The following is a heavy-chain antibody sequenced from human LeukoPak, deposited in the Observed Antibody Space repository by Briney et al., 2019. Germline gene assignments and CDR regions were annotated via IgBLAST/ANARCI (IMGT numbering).Heavy chain of an antibody. D-gene: IGHD6-19*01. J-gene: IGHJ4*02. CDR1: GGSINSDSYY. Sequence: SETLSLTCTVSGGSINSDSYYWSWIRQPAGKGLEWIGRIYTSGSTNYNPSLKSRVTMSVDTSKNQFSLKLSSVTAADTAVYYCARSSGWHFDYWGQGTLVTVSS. V-gene: IGHV4-61*02. CDR2: IYTSGST. CDR3: ARSSGWHFDY.